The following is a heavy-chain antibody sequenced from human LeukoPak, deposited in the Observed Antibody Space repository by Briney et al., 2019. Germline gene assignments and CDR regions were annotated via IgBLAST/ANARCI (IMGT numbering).Heavy chain of an antibody. CDR3: ASGDYDSSGYYYFDY. CDR1: GGSISSSSYY. Sequence: SETLSLTCTVSGGSISSSSYYWGWIRQTSGKALEWIGSIYYSGSTYYNPSLKSRVTISVDTSKNQFSLKLSSVTAADTAVYYCASGDYDSSGYYYFDYWGQGTLVTVSS. J-gene: IGHJ4*02. D-gene: IGHD3-22*01. CDR2: IYYSGST. V-gene: IGHV4-39*01.